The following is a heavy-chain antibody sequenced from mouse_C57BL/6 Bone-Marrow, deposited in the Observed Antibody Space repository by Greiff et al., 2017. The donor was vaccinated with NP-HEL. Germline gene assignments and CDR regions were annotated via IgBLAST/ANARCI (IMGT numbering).Heavy chain of an antibody. Sequence: QVQLKESGAELVKPGASVKLSCKASGYTFTEYTIHWVKQRSGQGLEWIGWFYPGSGSIKYNEKFKDKATLTADKSSSTVYMELSRLTSEDSAVYFCARHEVPITTVVPGNFDYWGQGTTLTVSS. CDR3: ARHEVPITTVVPGNFDY. CDR1: GYTFTEYT. V-gene: IGHV1-62-2*01. J-gene: IGHJ2*01. D-gene: IGHD1-1*01. CDR2: FYPGSGSI.